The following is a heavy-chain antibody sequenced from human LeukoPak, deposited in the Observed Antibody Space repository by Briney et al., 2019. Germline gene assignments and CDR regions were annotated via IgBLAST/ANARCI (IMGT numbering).Heavy chain of an antibody. Sequence: GGSLRLSCAASGFTFSSFSMTWLRQAPGKGLEWISYISSSSDTIYYADSVKGRFTISRDNGKNSLYLQMNSLRDEDTAVYYCARAVGGSPGYWGQGTLVTVSS. V-gene: IGHV3-48*02. CDR1: GFTFSSFS. J-gene: IGHJ4*02. D-gene: IGHD4-23*01. CDR3: ARAVGGSPGY. CDR2: ISSSSDTI.